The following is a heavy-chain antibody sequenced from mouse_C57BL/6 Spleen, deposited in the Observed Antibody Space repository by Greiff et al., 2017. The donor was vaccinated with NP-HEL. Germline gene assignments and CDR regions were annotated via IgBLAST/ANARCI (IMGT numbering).Heavy chain of an antibody. CDR2: ISSGGDYI. J-gene: IGHJ2*01. V-gene: IGHV5-9-1*02. D-gene: IGHD2-13*01. Sequence: DVKLQESGEGLVKPGGSLKLSCAASGFTFSSYAMSWVRQTPEKRLEWVAYISSGGDYIYYADTVKGRFTISRDNARNTLYLQMSSLKSEDTAMYYCTRGRGDYYSFDYWGQGTTLTVSS. CDR3: TRGRGDYYSFDY. CDR1: GFTFSSYA.